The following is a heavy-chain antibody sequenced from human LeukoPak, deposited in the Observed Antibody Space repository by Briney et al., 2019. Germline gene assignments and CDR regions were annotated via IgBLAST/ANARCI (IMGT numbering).Heavy chain of an antibody. CDR2: INNVGTAT. CDR3: AREILEPGKTHEY. V-gene: IGHV3-74*01. CDR1: GFTFSAYW. D-gene: IGHD1-1*01. J-gene: IGHJ4*02. Sequence: GGSLRLSCAASGFTFSAYWMHWVRQVPGKGLVWVSRINNVGTATFFADSVKGRFTISRDNAKNTFYLQMDSLRAEDTAMYYCAREILEPGKTHEYWGQGTLVTVSS.